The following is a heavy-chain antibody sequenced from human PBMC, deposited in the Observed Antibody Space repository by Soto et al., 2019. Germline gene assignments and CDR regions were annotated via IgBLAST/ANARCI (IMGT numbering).Heavy chain of an antibody. V-gene: IGHV4-34*01. J-gene: IGHJ3*02. CDR2: INHSGST. CDR3: ARDPYFGSGSDAFDI. CDR1: GGSFSGNY. D-gene: IGHD3-10*01. Sequence: QVQLQQWGAGLLKPSETLSLTCAVFGGSFSGNYWSWVRQPPGKGLEWIGEINHSGSTNSNPSLKSRVTISVDTSKNQLSLKLSSVTAADTAVYYCARDPYFGSGSDAFDIWGQGTMVTVSS.